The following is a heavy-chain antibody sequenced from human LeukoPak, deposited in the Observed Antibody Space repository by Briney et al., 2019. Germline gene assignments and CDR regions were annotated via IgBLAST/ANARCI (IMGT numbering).Heavy chain of an antibody. CDR3: ARFLTITMIVVVQNYYFDY. CDR2: ISSRGSTI. Sequence: GGSLRLSCAASGFTFSDYYMSWIRQAPGKGLEWVSYISSRGSTIYYADSVKGRFTISRDNAKNSLCLQMNSLRAEDTAVYYCARFLTITMIVVVQNYYFDYWGQGTLVTVSS. CDR1: GFTFSDYY. V-gene: IGHV3-11*04. J-gene: IGHJ4*02. D-gene: IGHD3-22*01.